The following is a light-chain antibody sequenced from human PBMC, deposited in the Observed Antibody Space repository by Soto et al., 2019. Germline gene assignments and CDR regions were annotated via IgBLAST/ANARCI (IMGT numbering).Light chain of an antibody. CDR3: RSYTSSVNYV. V-gene: IGLV2-14*03. J-gene: IGLJ1*01. Sequence: QLVLTQPASVSGSPGQSITISCTGTSSDVGGYKYVSWYQQHPGKAPKLMSYDVSNRPSGVSNRFSGYKSGNTASLTISGVHAEDEADYYCRSYTSSVNYVFGTGTKLTVL. CDR2: DVS. CDR1: SSDVGGYKY.